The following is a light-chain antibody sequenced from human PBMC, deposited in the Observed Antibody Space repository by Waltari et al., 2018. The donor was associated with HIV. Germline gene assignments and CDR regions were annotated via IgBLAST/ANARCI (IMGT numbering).Light chain of an antibody. CDR2: SAS. Sequence: DIHLTQSPSFLSASVGYTVTITCRASQGVNTYLAWYQQRPGEVPKLLIYSASTLKTGVPSRFSGSGSGTEFSLTISGLQPEDLATYYCQQLNSYPLTFGGGTTLEIK. CDR3: QQLNSYPLT. CDR1: QGVNTY. J-gene: IGKJ4*02. V-gene: IGKV1-9*01.